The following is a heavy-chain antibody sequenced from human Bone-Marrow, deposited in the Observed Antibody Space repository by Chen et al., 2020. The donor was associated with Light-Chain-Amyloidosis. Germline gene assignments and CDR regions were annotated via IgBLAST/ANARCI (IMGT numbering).Heavy chain of an antibody. CDR3: ARARGRAVYDY. D-gene: IGHD3-16*01. CDR1: GFTFSTSW. Sequence: EVQLVESGGGLVQPGGSLRLSCAASGFTFSTSWMGWVRKAPGKGLEWVSNINPAGGETYYLDSVKGRFTISRDNARNSLYLQMNSLRAEDTAVYYCARARGRAVYDYWGQGTLLTVSS. V-gene: IGHV3-7*01. CDR2: INPAGGET. J-gene: IGHJ4*02.